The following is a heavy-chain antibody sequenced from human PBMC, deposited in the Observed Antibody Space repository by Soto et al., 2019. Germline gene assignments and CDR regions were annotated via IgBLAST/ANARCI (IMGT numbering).Heavy chain of an antibody. Sequence: VQLVESGGGLVQPGGSLRLSCAASGFTISNAWMSWVRQAPGKGLEWVGRVKRKTDGGTTDYAAPVKGRFTSSRDDSENTLYLQMNSLKTEDTALYYCTTVRYGSFPFYWGQGTMVTVSS. CDR1: GFTISNAW. CDR3: TTVRYGSFPFY. V-gene: IGHV3-15*01. CDR2: VKRKTDGGTT. J-gene: IGHJ3*01. D-gene: IGHD3-10*01.